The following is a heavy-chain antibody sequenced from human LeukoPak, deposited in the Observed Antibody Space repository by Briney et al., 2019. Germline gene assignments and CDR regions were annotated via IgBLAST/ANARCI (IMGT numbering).Heavy chain of an antibody. D-gene: IGHD1-26*01. CDR1: GGSITTTNY. J-gene: IGHJ4*02. Sequence: SGTLSLACGASGGSITTTNYWSWVRQPPGGGLEWIGEISLTGRTHYNPSLKSRVHISIDESKNHLYLNLASVTAADTAVYYCSRESGPFCPFGHWGQGTLVAVTS. V-gene: IGHV4-4*02. CDR3: SRESGPFCPFGH. CDR2: ISLTGRT.